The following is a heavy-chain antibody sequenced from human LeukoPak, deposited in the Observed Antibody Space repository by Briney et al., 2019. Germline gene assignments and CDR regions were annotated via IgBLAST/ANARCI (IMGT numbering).Heavy chain of an antibody. Sequence: SETLSLTCTVSGGSIKNYYWSWIRQPAGKGLERIGRITYSGSTKYNPSLKSRVTMSVDTSNNQFSLKLNSVTAADTAMYFCVRGVSSTNYYFFNMDVWGKGTTVTISS. CDR1: GGSIKNYY. CDR2: ITYSGST. J-gene: IGHJ6*03. V-gene: IGHV4-4*07. D-gene: IGHD2-8*01. CDR3: VRGVSSTNYYFFNMDV.